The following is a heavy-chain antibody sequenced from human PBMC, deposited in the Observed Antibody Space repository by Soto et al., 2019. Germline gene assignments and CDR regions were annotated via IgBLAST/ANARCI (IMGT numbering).Heavy chain of an antibody. CDR2: ISSRSSYI. V-gene: IGHV3-21*01. Sequence: AAGALRLSCAASGFTCSSDSMNWVRQAPGKGLEGVSSISSRSSYIYYADSVKAQFTISRDTAKNSLYLQLNSLRAEDTAVYYCARDPQMGGVKGYYYYGMDVWGQGPTVTVSS. CDR1: GFTCSSDS. J-gene: IGHJ6*02. CDR3: ARDPQMGGVKGYYYYGMDV. D-gene: IGHD1-26*01.